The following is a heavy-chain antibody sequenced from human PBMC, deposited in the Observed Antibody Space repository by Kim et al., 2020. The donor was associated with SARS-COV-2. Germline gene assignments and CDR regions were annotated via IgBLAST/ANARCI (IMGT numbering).Heavy chain of an antibody. Sequence: SETLSLTCAVYGGSFSGSYWSWIRQPPGKGLEWIGEINHSGSTNYNPSLKSRVTISVDTSKNQFSLKLNSVTAADTAVYYCARGGIVGATSGSDYWGQGTLVTVSS. D-gene: IGHD1-26*01. CDR1: GGSFSGSY. CDR3: ARGGIVGATSGSDY. J-gene: IGHJ4*02. V-gene: IGHV4-34*01. CDR2: INHSGST.